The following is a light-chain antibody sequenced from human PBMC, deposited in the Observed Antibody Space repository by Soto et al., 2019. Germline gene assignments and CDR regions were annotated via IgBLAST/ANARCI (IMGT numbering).Light chain of an antibody. V-gene: IGLV4-69*01. Sequence: QLVLTQSPSASASLGASVKLTCTLSSGHSSNAIAWHQQQPEKGPRYLMKVYSDGSHSKGDAIPDRFSGSSSGAERYLTISSLQSEDEADYYCQTWGTGIVVFGGGTKLTVL. CDR1: SGHSSNA. CDR3: QTWGTGIVV. J-gene: IGLJ2*01. CDR2: VYSDGSH.